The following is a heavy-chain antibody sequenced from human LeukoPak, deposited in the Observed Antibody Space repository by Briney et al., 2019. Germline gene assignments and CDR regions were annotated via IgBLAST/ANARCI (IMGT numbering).Heavy chain of an antibody. D-gene: IGHD2-21*01. CDR1: GGSFSGYY. CDR3: ARLWSNDH. CDR2: INHSGST. V-gene: IGHV4-34*01. J-gene: IGHJ4*02. Sequence: PSETLSLTCAVYGGSFSGYYWSWIRRPPGKGLEWIGEINHSGSTNYNPSLKSRVTISVDTSKNQFSLKLSSVTAADTAVYYCARLWSNDHWGQGTLVTVSS.